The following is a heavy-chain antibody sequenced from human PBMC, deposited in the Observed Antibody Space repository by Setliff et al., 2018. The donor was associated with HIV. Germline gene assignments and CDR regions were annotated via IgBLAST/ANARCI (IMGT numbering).Heavy chain of an antibody. D-gene: IGHD3-10*01. V-gene: IGHV3-23*01. CDR3: ARMSDGSGSYYYYYGMDV. CDR1: GFTFSNAW. Sequence: GGSLRLSCAASGFTFSNAWMSWVRQAPGKGLEWVSAISGSGGSTYYADSVKGRFTISRDNSKNTLYLQMNSLRAEDTAVYYCARMSDGSGSYYYYYGMDVWGQGTTVTVSS. J-gene: IGHJ6*02. CDR2: ISGSGGST.